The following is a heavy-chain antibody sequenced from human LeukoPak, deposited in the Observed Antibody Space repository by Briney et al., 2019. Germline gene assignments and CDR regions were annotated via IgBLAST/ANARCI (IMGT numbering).Heavy chain of an antibody. CDR1: GGSIISSNYY. J-gene: IGHJ4*02. V-gene: IGHV4-39*01. CDR2: ILHIGST. CDR3: ARRPLNYYDTSGYLLTFFDY. Sequence: SETLSLTCTVSGGSIISSNYYWGWGRQPPGKGLEWIGSILHIGSTYYNSSLKSRVTISVDTSKNQFSLKLSSVTAADPAVYYCARRPLNYYDTSGYLLTFFDYWGQGTLVTVSS. D-gene: IGHD3-22*01.